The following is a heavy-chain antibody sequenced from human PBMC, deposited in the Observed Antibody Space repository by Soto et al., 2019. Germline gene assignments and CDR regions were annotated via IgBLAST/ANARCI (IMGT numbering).Heavy chain of an antibody. Sequence: QITLKESGPTLVKPTQTLTLTCTLSGFTVTTTGVGVGWIRQPPGKALEWLALVSWDDDKRYRPSLKSRLTFTKDTYKNQVVLTMTNVDPVDTATYYCAHCNVAGSYQYYFQFWGQGALVTVSS. CDR3: AHCNVAGSYQYYFQF. CDR2: VSWDDDK. D-gene: IGHD1-26*01. V-gene: IGHV2-5*02. J-gene: IGHJ4*02. CDR1: GFTVTTTGVG.